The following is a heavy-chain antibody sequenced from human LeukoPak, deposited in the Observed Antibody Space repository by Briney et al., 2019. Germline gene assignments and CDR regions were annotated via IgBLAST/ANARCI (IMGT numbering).Heavy chain of an antibody. D-gene: IGHD6-6*01. CDR1: GGSFSVYY. Sequence: PSETLSLTCAVYGGSFSVYYWSWIRQPPGKGLEWIGEINHSGSTNYNPSLKSRVTISVDTSKNQFSLKLSSVTAADTAVYYCARVIAARPWYYYYYMDVWGKGTTVTVSS. CDR2: INHSGST. V-gene: IGHV4-34*01. CDR3: ARVIAARPWYYYYYMDV. J-gene: IGHJ6*03.